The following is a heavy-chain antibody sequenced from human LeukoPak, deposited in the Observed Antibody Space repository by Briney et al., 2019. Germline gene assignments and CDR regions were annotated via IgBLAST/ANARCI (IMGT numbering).Heavy chain of an antibody. J-gene: IGHJ6*03. CDR3: AKARSRDYYYMDV. V-gene: IGHV3-30-3*01. CDR1: GFTFSSYA. Sequence: PGRSLRLSCAASGFTFSSYAMHWVRQAPGKGLEWVAVISYDGSNKYYADSVKGRFTISRDNSKNTLYLQMNSLRAEDTAVYYCAKARSRDYYYMDVWGKGTTVTVSS. CDR2: ISYDGSNK.